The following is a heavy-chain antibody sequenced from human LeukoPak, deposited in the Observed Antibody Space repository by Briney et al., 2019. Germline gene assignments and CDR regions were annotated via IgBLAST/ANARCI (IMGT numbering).Heavy chain of an antibody. CDR2: INHSGSP. Sequence: SETLSLTCAVYGGSFSGYYWSGIRQPPGKGLEWIGEINHSGSPNYDPSLKTPVTISVDTSKNQFSLKLSSVTAADTAVYYCARADTTIFGVVSFDYWGQGTLVTVSS. D-gene: IGHD3-3*01. CDR1: GGSFSGYY. V-gene: IGHV4-34*01. CDR3: ARADTTIFGVVSFDY. J-gene: IGHJ4*02.